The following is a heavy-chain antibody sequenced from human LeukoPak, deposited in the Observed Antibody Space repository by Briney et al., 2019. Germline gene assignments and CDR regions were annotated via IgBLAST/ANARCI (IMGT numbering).Heavy chain of an antibody. V-gene: IGHV3-20*04. J-gene: IGHJ3*02. CDR3: ARDFGGWAFGGLNDAFDI. Sequence: GGSLRLSCGAPGFTFDDSGMTWGPQAPGKGLEWVSAFNWNRGRPGYADSVKGRFPISRDNTRSSVYLQMNSLRAEDTGLYFCARDFGGWAFGGLNDAFDIWGQGTMVTVSS. CDR2: FNWNRGRP. CDR1: GFTFDDSG. D-gene: IGHD3-16*01.